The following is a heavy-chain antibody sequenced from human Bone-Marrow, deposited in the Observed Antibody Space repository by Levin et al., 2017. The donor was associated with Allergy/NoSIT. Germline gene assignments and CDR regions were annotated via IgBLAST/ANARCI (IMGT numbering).Heavy chain of an antibody. Sequence: SETLSLTCAVYGGSFSGYYWSWIRQPPGKGLEWIGEINHSGSTNYNPSLKSRVTISVDTSKNQFSLKLSSVTAADTAVYYGARVRVGFPAPGDYFDYWGQGTLVTVSS. J-gene: IGHJ4*02. CDR2: INHSGST. V-gene: IGHV4-34*01. D-gene: IGHD3-16*01. CDR1: GGSFSGYY. CDR3: ARVRVGFPAPGDYFDY.